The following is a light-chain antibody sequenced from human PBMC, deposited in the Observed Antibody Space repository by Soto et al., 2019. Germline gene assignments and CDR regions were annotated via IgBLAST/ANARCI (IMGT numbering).Light chain of an antibody. J-gene: IGLJ3*02. CDR3: ETWDSNTHL. CDR1: SGHSSYI. V-gene: IGLV4-60*02. Sequence: QPVLSQSSSASASLGSSVKLTCTLSSGHSSYIIAWHQQQPGKAPRYLMKLEGSGSYNKGSGVPDRFSGSSSGADRYLTISNLQFEDEADYYCETWDSNTHLFGGVTKLTVL. CDR2: LEGSGSY.